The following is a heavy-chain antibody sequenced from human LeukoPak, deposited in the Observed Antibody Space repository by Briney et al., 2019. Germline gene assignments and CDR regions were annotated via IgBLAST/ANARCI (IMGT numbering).Heavy chain of an antibody. CDR1: GGTFSSYA. J-gene: IGHJ3*02. Sequence: SVKVSCKASGGTFSSYAISWVRQAPGQGLEWMGRIIPILGIANYAQKFQGRVTITADKSTSTAYMELSSLRSEDTAVYYCARADGDKRRAFDIWGQGTMVTVSS. V-gene: IGHV1-69*04. D-gene: IGHD3-10*01. CDR2: IIPILGIA. CDR3: ARADGDKRRAFDI.